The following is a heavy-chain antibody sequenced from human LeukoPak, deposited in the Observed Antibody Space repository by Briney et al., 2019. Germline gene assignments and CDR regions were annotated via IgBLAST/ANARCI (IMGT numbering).Heavy chain of an antibody. Sequence: GASVKVSCKASGYTFTSYAMHWVRQAPGQRLEWMGGIIPIFGTANYAQKFQGRVTITADESTSTAYMELSSLRSEDTAVYYCARDRIAAAGPPDAFDIWGQGTMVTVSS. CDR3: ARDRIAAAGPPDAFDI. J-gene: IGHJ3*02. V-gene: IGHV1-69*13. D-gene: IGHD6-13*01. CDR2: IIPIFGTA. CDR1: GYTFTSYA.